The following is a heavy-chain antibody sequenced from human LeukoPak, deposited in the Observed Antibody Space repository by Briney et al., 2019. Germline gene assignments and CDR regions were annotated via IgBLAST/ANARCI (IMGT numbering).Heavy chain of an antibody. J-gene: IGHJ4*02. V-gene: IGHV3-66*02. CDR1: GFTVGSNY. Sequence: GGSLRLSCAASGFTVGSNYMSWVRQAPGKGLEWVSVIYSGGSTYYADSVKGRFTISRDNSKNTLYLQMNSLRAEDTAVYYCVSSGYYYGENFDYWGQGTLVTVSS. CDR2: IYSGGST. CDR3: VSSGYYYGENFDY. D-gene: IGHD3-22*01.